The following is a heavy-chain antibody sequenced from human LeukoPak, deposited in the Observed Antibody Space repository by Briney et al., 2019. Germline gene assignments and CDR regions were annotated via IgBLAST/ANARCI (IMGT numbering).Heavy chain of an antibody. D-gene: IGHD3-9*01. V-gene: IGHV1-46*03. J-gene: IGHJ4*02. CDR2: INPSGGST. CDR1: GYTFTSYY. CDR3: ARNTFLRYFAVWGRGDS. Sequence: ASVKVSCKASGYTFTSYYMHWVRQAPGQGLEWMGIINPSGGSTSYAQKFQGRVTMTRDTSTSTVYMELSSLRSEDTAVYYCARNTFLRYFAVWGRGDSGGRGPLVTFSS.